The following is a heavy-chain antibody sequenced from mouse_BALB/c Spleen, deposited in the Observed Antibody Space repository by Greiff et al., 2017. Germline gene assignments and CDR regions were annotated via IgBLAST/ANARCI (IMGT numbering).Heavy chain of an antibody. V-gene: IGHV5-6*01. CDR2: ISSGGSYT. D-gene: IGHD4-1*01. Sequence: EVMLVESGGDLVKPGGSLKLSCAASGFTFSSYGMSWVRQTPDKRLEWVATISSGGSYTYYPDSVKGRFTISRDNAKNTLYLQMSSLKSEDTAMYYCARLGRESFDYWGQGTTLTVSS. CDR3: ARLGRESFDY. CDR1: GFTFSSYG. J-gene: IGHJ2*01.